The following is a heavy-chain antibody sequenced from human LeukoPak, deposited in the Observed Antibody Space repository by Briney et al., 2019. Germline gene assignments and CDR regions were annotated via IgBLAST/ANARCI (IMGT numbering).Heavy chain of an antibody. CDR2: ISSSSSII. CDR1: GFTFNSYN. V-gene: IGHV3-48*04. CDR3: ARGAIRFLEWLPDY. D-gene: IGHD3-3*01. Sequence: TGGSLRLSCGASGFTFNSYNMNWVRQAPGKGLEWVSYISSSSSIIYYTDSVKGRFTISRDNAKNSLYLQMNSLRAEDTAVYYCARGAIRFLEWLPDYWGQGTLVTVSS. J-gene: IGHJ4*02.